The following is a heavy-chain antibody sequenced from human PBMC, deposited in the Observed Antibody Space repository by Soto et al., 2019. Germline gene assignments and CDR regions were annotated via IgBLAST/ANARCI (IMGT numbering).Heavy chain of an antibody. CDR1: GYTFTSYG. D-gene: IGHD3-10*01. Sequence: QFQLVQSGAEVKKPGASVKVSCKASGYTFTSYGISWVRQAPGQGLEWVGGISVYNGNTSYAQNIKGRGPMTTDTATTTANMELRSLRSDDTAVYYCASGADGDYWGQGTLVTVSS. J-gene: IGHJ4*02. V-gene: IGHV1-18*01. CDR2: ISVYNGNT. CDR3: ASGADGDY.